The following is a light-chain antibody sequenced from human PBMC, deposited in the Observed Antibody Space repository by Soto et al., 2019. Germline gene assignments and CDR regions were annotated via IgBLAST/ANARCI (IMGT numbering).Light chain of an antibody. CDR2: YDR. V-gene: IGLV3-21*01. Sequence: SYVLTQPPSVSGSPGKTATITCGGNNIGGQSVHWYQQKQGQAPVLVMFYDRVRPSGFPDPFSGSNSGNTATLTISRVEAGDEADYYCQVWDSSGDHLGVFGGGTKLTVL. CDR3: QVWDSSGDHLGV. CDR1: NIGGQS. J-gene: IGLJ3*02.